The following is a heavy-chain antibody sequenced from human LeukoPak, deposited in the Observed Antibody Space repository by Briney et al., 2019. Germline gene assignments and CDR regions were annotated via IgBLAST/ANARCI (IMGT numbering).Heavy chain of an antibody. CDR1: GFTFSSYS. CDR2: ISSCSSTI. J-gene: IGHJ4*02. V-gene: IGHV3-48*01. Sequence: GGSLRLSCAASGFTFSSYSMNWVRQAPGKGLEWVSYISSCSSTIYYADSVKGRFTISRDNAKNSLYLQMNSLRAEDTAVYYCARGYYRVDYWGQGTLVTVSS. D-gene: IGHD2-15*01. CDR3: ARGYYRVDY.